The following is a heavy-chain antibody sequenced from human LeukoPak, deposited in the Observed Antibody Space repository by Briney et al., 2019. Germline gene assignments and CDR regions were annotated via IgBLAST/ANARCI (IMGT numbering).Heavy chain of an antibody. J-gene: IGHJ3*02. D-gene: IGHD6-19*01. Sequence: ASVKVSCKASGGTFSSYAISWVRQAPGQGLEWMGGIIPIFGTANYAQKFQGRVTITADESTSTAYMELSSLRSEDTAVYYCARDRGLYSSGWYAFDTWGQGTMVTVSS. CDR3: ARDRGLYSSGWYAFDT. CDR1: GGTFSSYA. V-gene: IGHV1-69*13. CDR2: IIPIFGTA.